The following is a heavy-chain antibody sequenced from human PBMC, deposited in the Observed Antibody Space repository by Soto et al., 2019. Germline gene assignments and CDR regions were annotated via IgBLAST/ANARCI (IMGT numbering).Heavy chain of an antibody. J-gene: IGHJ1*01. Sequence: QVQLVQSGAEVKPPGSSVKVSCKASGGTFSSFSLSWVRQAPGQGLEWVGRIIPLLDATNYAQRFQGRVTITADTSTSTAYMELSSLTSEDTAVYYCAIDGGGDGYPGWVFWGQGTLVTVSS. CDR3: AIDGGGDGYPGWVF. D-gene: IGHD3-16*01. CDR2: IIPLLDAT. V-gene: IGHV1-69*08. CDR1: GGTFSSFS.